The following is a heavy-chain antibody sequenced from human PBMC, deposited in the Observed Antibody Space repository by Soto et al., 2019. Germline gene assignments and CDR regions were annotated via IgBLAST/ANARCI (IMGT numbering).Heavy chain of an antibody. J-gene: IGHJ4*02. CDR2: IVVGSGNT. Sequence: SVKVSCKASGFTFTSSAVQWVRQARGQRLEWIGWIVVGSGNTNYAQKFQERVTITRDMSTSTAYMELSSLRSEDTAVYYCAAEQTRVGATLVWGQGTLVTVSS. CDR1: GFTFTSSA. CDR3: AAEQTRVGATLV. D-gene: IGHD1-26*01. V-gene: IGHV1-58*01.